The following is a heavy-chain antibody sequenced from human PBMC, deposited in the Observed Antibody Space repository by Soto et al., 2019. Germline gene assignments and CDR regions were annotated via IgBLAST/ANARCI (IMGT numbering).Heavy chain of an antibody. J-gene: IGHJ4*02. Sequence: PGGSLKLSCAVAESTFGSTVMSWVLQAPGKGLEWVSSISGSGDKLYYVDSVKGRFTISRDNSKNTLYLQMNSLRAEDTAIYFCANMSGAAVDHWGQGT. CDR2: ISGSGDKL. CDR3: ANMSGAAVDH. V-gene: IGHV3-23*01. D-gene: IGHD6-13*01. CDR1: ESTFGSTV.